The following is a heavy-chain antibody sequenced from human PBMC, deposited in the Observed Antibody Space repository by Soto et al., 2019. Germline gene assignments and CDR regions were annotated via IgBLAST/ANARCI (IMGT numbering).Heavy chain of an antibody. D-gene: IGHD5-18*01. Sequence: EVQLVESGGGLVQPGGSLRLSCAASGFTFSSYAMHWVRQAPGKGLEYVSAIGSDGGNTYYANSVKDRFTISRDNSKNTLYLQMGSLRTEDMAVYYCARGDPYSDTLRNDAFDIWCQGTMVTVSS. CDR1: GFTFSSYA. V-gene: IGHV3-64*01. J-gene: IGHJ3*02. CDR3: ARGDPYSDTLRNDAFDI. CDR2: IGSDGGNT.